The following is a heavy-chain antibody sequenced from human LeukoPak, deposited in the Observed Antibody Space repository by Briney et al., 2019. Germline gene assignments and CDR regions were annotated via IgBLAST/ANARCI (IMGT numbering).Heavy chain of an antibody. CDR2: VNPYNDYT. V-gene: IGHV1-18*01. Sequence: ASVKVSCKASGYTFTSYGFTWVRQAPGLGLEWMGWVNPYNDYTNYAQKLQGRVTMTTDTSTSTAYMELRSLRSDDTAVYYCARAQTTPNSGGQGTLFTVS. CDR1: GYTFTSYG. J-gene: IGHJ4*02. D-gene: IGHD4-17*01. CDR3: ARAQTTPNS.